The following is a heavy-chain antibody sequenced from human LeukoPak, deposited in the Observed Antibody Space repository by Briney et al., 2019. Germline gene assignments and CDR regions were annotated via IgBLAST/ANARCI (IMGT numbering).Heavy chain of an antibody. V-gene: IGHV1-2*02. CDR2: INPNSGGT. CDR3: ARDKYQLLGDNWFDP. D-gene: IGHD2-2*01. J-gene: IGHJ5*02. Sequence: ASVKVSCKASGYTFTGYYTHWVRQAPGQGLEWMGWINPNSGGTNYAQKFQGRVTMTRDTSISTAYMELSRLRSDDTAVYYCARDKYQLLGDNWFDPWGQGTLVTVSS. CDR1: GYTFTGYY.